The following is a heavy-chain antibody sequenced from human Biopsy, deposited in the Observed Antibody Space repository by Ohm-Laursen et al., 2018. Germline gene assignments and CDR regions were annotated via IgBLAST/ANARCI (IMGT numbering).Heavy chain of an antibody. CDR2: IFYSANT. V-gene: IGHV4-31*03. Sequence: TLSLTCSVSGGSISSGGSYWNWIRHHPGKGLEWIGNIFYSANTYYNPSLKSRVTISVDTSKNQFSLKLSSVTAADTAVYYCARLGSGDYFPTFFDFWGQGALVTVSS. D-gene: IGHD5-12*01. CDR1: GGSISSGGSY. J-gene: IGHJ4*02. CDR3: ARLGSGDYFPTFFDF.